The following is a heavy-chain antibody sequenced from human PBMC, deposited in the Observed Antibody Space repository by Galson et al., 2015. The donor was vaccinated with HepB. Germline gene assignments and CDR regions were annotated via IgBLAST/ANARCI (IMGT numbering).Heavy chain of an antibody. Sequence: SVKVSCKAFGYTISTYAMHWVRQAPGQRLEWMGWINPGNGISQYSQNFQGSVTITTDTSASTVYMELSSLKSEDTAVYYCAREGHIKAYGTGAFDIWGQGTMVTVSS. CDR2: INPGNGIS. CDR1: GYTISTYA. V-gene: IGHV1-3*01. J-gene: IGHJ3*02. D-gene: IGHD3-10*01. CDR3: AREGHIKAYGTGAFDI.